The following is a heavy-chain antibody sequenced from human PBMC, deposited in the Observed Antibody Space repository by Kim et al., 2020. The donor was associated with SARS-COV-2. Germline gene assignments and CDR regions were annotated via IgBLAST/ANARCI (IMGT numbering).Heavy chain of an antibody. V-gene: IGHV4-34*01. CDR1: GGSFSGYY. D-gene: IGHD4-17*01. Sequence: SETLSLTCAVYGGSFSGYYWSWIRQPPGKGLEWIGEINHSGSTNYNPSLKSRVTISVDTSKNQFSLKLSSVTAADTAVYYCASLRPGGTVTGGYWGQGTLVTVSS. CDR2: INHSGST. J-gene: IGHJ4*02. CDR3: ASLRPGGTVTGGY.